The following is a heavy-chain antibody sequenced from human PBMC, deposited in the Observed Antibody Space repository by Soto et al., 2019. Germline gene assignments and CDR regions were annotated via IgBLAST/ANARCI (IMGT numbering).Heavy chain of an antibody. CDR1: GYTFTSHD. V-gene: IGHV1-8*01. D-gene: IGHD3-9*01. Sequence: ASVKVSCKASGYTFTSHDINWVRQATGQRPEWMGWMNPNSGNTGYAQKFQGRVTMTRNTSISTAYMELSSLRSEDTAVYYCARGGYYDILTGYYYYYYMDVWGKGTTVTVSS. CDR3: ARGGYYDILTGYYYYYYMDV. J-gene: IGHJ6*03. CDR2: MNPNSGNT.